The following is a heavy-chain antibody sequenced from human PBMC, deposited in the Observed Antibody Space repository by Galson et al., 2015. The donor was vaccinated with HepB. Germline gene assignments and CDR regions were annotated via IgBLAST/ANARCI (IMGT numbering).Heavy chain of an antibody. Sequence: SLRLSCAASGFTFGSQPMSWVRQAPGKGLEWVSTLNGAGDITQYADSVRGRFTISRDNSKNTLYLQMNSLRAEDTAVYYCAKPSGISWYGFDYWGQGALVTVSS. V-gene: IGHV3-23*01. CDR2: LNGAGDIT. CDR1: GFTFGSQP. CDR3: AKPSGISWYGFDY. J-gene: IGHJ4*02. D-gene: IGHD6-13*01.